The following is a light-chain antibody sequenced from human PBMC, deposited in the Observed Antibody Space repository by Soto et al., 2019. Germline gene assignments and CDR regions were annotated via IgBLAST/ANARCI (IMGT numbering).Light chain of an antibody. CDR3: TSYRSGSNLV. V-gene: IGLV2-14*01. J-gene: IGLJ2*01. CDR2: DVT. Sequence: QSVLTQPASVSGSPGQSITISCTGTSSDVGGYNYVSWYQQHPGKVPKLMIYDVTNRPSGVSNRFSGSKSGNTASLTISGLQAEDEADYYCTSYRSGSNLVFGGGTKVTVL. CDR1: SSDVGGYNY.